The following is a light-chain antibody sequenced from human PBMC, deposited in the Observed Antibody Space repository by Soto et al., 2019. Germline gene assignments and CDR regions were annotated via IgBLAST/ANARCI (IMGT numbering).Light chain of an antibody. CDR1: SGHSSYI. CDR2: LEGIGSY. CDR3: ETWESNTWV. V-gene: IGLV4-60*02. J-gene: IGLJ3*02. Sequence: QPVLTQSSSASASLGYSVKLTCSLSSGHSSYIIEWPQQQPGKAPRCLMKLEGIGSYNTGSGVPDRFSGSSSGADRCLTISHLQFEAEAYYYWETWESNTWVFEGGTKLTVL.